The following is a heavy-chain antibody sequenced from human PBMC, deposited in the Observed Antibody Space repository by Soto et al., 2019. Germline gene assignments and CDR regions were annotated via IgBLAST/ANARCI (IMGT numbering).Heavy chain of an antibody. V-gene: IGHV4-31*03. CDR1: GGSISSGGYY. CDR3: ASSPVTGIYYVMAV. Sequence: LSLTCTVSGGSISSGGYYWSWIRQHPGKGLEWIGNIYYTGSTHYDPSLKSRITISLDTSKNQISLKLSSVTAADTAVYYCASSPVTGIYYVMAVWGQGTTVTVSS. J-gene: IGHJ6*02. D-gene: IGHD6-19*01. CDR2: IYYTGST.